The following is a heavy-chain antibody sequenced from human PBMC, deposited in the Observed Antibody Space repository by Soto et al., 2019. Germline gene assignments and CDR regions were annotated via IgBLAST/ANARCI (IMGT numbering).Heavy chain of an antibody. CDR1: AGSISSDGFY. CDR3: ARDRGGYGVFDY. CDR2: IYHSGGT. V-gene: IGHV4-31*03. Sequence: QVQLQESGPGLVKPSQTLSLTCSVSAGSISSDGFYWNWIRQPPGKGLEWIGYIYHSGGTYSSPSLRSRVTRSVDTSKKQFTLKLSSVTAADTAVYYCARDRGGYGVFDYWGQGTLVTVSS. D-gene: IGHD5-12*01. J-gene: IGHJ4*02.